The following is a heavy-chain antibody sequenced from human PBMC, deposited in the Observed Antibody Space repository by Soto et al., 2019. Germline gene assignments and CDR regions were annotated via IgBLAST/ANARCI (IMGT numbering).Heavy chain of an antibody. CDR3: AKAYLLPSCSGVSCYYFDS. CDR2: ISGSTGST. CDR1: GFTFSSYA. D-gene: IGHD2-15*01. Sequence: GGSLRLSCAASGFTFSSYAMSWVRQAPGKGLEWVSAISGSTGSTYNADSVKGRFTISRDNSKNTLFLQMNSLRAEDTAVYYCAKAYLLPSCSGVSCYYFDSWGQGTLVTVSS. J-gene: IGHJ4*02. V-gene: IGHV3-23*01.